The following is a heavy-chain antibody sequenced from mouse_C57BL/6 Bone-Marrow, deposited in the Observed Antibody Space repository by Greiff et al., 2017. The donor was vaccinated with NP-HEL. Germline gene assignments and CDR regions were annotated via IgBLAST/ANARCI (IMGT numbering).Heavy chain of an antibody. Sequence: VQLQQSGPVLVKPGASVKMSCKASRYTFTDYYMNWVKQSHGKSLEWIGVINPYNGGTSYNQKFKGKATLTVDKSSSTAYMELNSLTSEDSAVYYCAREEITTVVADYWGQGTTLTVSS. J-gene: IGHJ2*01. V-gene: IGHV1-19*01. D-gene: IGHD1-1*01. CDR1: RYTFTDYY. CDR2: INPYNGGT. CDR3: AREEITTVVADY.